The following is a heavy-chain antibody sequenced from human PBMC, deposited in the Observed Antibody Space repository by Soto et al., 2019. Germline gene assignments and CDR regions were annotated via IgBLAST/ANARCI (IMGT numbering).Heavy chain of an antibody. CDR2: ISGSGGST. Sequence: GGSLRLSCAASGFTFYSYAMSWVRQAPGKGLEWVSSISGSGGSTYYADSVKGRFTISRDNSKNTLYLQMNSLRAEDTAVYYCAKDVWIQLWSDDYWGQGTLVTVS. J-gene: IGHJ4*02. CDR1: GFTFYSYA. CDR3: AKDVWIQLWSDDY. D-gene: IGHD5-18*01. V-gene: IGHV3-23*01.